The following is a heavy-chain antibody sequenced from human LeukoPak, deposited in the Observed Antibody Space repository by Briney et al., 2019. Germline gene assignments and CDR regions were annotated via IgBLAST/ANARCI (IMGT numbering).Heavy chain of an antibody. CDR2: ISSRSSYI. CDR1: GFTFSSYS. V-gene: IGHV3-21*01. Sequence: SPGGSLRLSCAASGFTFSSYSMNWVRQAPGKGLEWVSSISSRSSYIYYADSVKGRFTISRDNAENSLYLQMNSLRAEDTAVYYCARGVSQYRYDFDYWGQGTLVTVSS. D-gene: IGHD3-16*02. J-gene: IGHJ4*02. CDR3: ARGVSQYRYDFDY.